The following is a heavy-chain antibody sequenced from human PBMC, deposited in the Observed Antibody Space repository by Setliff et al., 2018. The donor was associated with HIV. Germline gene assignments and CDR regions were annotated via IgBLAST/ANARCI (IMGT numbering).Heavy chain of an antibody. CDR1: GYTFTGHY. Sequence: ASVKVSCKASGYTFTGHYLHWVRQAPGQGLEWLGWVNPNSGDAIYAQNFQGRVTMTRDTSINAAYMELRGLRSDDTAVYYCARNFGLSPSGKYYYYYDVDVWGQGTTVTVSS. D-gene: IGHD3-10*01. V-gene: IGHV1-2*02. J-gene: IGHJ6*02. CDR2: VNPNSGDA. CDR3: ARNFGLSPSGKYYYYYDVDV.